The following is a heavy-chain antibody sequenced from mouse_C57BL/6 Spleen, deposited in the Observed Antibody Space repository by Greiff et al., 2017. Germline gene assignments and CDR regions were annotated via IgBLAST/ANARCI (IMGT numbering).Heavy chain of an antibody. Sequence: VQLQQSGAELARPGASVKLSCKASGYTFTSYGISWVKQRTGQGLEWIGEIYPRSGNTYYNEKFKGKATLTADKSSSTAYIELRSLTSEDSAVYFCARNYDYDVRGYYAMDYWGQGTSVTVSS. CDR3: ARNYDYDVRGYYAMDY. CDR2: IYPRSGNT. J-gene: IGHJ4*01. V-gene: IGHV1-81*01. CDR1: GYTFTSYG. D-gene: IGHD2-4*01.